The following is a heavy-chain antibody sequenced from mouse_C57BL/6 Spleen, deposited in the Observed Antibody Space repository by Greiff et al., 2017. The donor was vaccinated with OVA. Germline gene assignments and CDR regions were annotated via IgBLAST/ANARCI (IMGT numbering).Heavy chain of an antibody. J-gene: IGHJ3*01. CDR3: ARTDYDGFAD. CDR2: IYPGDGDT. CDR1: GYAFSSYW. D-gene: IGHD2-4*01. V-gene: IGHV1-80*01. Sequence: QVQLQQSGAELVKPGASVKISCKASGYAFSSYWMNWVKQRPGKGLGWLGQIYPGDGDTNYNGKLKGKATLTADKDSSTAYMQLSSLSSEDSAVYFCARTDYDGFADWGQGTLVTISA.